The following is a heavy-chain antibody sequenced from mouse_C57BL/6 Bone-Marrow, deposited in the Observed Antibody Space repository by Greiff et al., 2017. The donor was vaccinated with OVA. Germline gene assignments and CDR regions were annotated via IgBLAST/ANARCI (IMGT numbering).Heavy chain of an antibody. V-gene: IGHV1-85*01. D-gene: IGHD1-1*01. CDR2: IYPRDGST. Sequence: QVQLQQPGPELVKPGASVKLSCKASGYTFTSYDINWVKQRPGQGLEWIGWIYPRDGSTKYNEKFKGKATLTVDTSSSTAYMELHSLTSEDSAVYFCARLRDYYGSSYDWYFDVWGTGTTVTVSS. CDR1: GYTFTSYD. CDR3: ARLRDYYGSSYDWYFDV. J-gene: IGHJ1*03.